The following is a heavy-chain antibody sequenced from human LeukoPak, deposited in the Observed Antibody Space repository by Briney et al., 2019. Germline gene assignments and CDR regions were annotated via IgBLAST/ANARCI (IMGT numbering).Heavy chain of an antibody. D-gene: IGHD1-26*01. CDR3: ARRRYSGGSQHFDY. CDR1: GFTFSSYE. Sequence: GGSLRLSCAASGFTFSSYEMNWVRQDPGKGLEWVSYISSSGSTIYYADSVKGRFTISRDNAKNSLYLQMNSLRAEDTAVYYCARRRYSGGSQHFDYWGQGTLVTVSS. J-gene: IGHJ4*02. CDR2: ISSSGSTI. V-gene: IGHV3-48*03.